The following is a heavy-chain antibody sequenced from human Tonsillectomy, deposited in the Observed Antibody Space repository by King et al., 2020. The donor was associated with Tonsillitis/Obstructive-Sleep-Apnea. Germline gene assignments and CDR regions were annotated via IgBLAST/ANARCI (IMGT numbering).Heavy chain of an antibody. CDR1: GFTFSSYA. CDR3: ARAPTYCSSPTCYSYYCFYRDL. Sequence: QVQLVESGGGVVQPGTSLRLSCSASGFTFSSYAMHWVRQAPGKGLEWVAVMSYDGSSEYYADSVKGRFTISRDNSKNSLYLQMNSLRAEDTAVYYCARAPTYCSSPTCYSYYCFYRDLGGKETTVTVSS. CDR2: MSYDGSSE. J-gene: IGHJ6*03. V-gene: IGHV3-30*04. D-gene: IGHD2-2*02.